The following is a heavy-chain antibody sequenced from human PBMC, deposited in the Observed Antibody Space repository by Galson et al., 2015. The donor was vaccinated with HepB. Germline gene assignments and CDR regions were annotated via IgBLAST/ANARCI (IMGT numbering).Heavy chain of an antibody. Sequence: QSGAEVTKPGESLKISCKGSGYSFTSYWIGWVRQMPGKGLEWMGIIYPGDSDTRYSPSFQGQVTISADKSISTAYLQWSSLKASDTAMYYCARPFYAGSYYYDSSGYHTLGYWGQGTLVTVSS. CDR3: ARPFYAGSYYYDSSGYHTLGY. CDR1: GYSFTSYW. CDR2: IYPGDSDT. J-gene: IGHJ4*02. D-gene: IGHD3-22*01. V-gene: IGHV5-51*01.